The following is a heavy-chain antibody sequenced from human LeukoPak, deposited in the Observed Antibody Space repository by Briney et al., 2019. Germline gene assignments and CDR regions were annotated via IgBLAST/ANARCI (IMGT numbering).Heavy chain of an antibody. CDR3: TKNFDL. V-gene: IGHV4-34*01. CDR1: GGSLSVSY. Sequence: SETLSLTCAVSGGSLSVSYWGWIRQPPGKGLEWVGEINHSGITNYNPSLKSRVIISVDTSKNQFSLKLNSVTAADTAVYYCTKNFDLWGRGTLVTVSS. CDR2: INHSGIT. J-gene: IGHJ2*01.